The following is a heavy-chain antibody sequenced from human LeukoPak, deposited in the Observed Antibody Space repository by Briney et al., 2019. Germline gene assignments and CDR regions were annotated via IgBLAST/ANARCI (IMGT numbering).Heavy chain of an antibody. Sequence: GGSLRLSCAASGFTFSSYAMHWVRQAPGKGLEWVAVISYDGSNKYYADSVKGRFTISRDNSKNTLYLQMNSLRAEDTAVYYCARDVLGRTWGSSWFEDYYYYGMDVWGQGTTVTVSS. CDR3: ARDVLGRTWGSSWFEDYYYYGMDV. CDR1: GFTFSSYA. D-gene: IGHD6-13*01. V-gene: IGHV3-30*04. J-gene: IGHJ6*02. CDR2: ISYDGSNK.